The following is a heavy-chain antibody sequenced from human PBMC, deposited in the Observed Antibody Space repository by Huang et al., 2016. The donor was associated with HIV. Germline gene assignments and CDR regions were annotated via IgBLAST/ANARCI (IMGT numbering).Heavy chain of an antibody. CDR2: ITPSGGST. CDR1: GYTFTSNH. Sequence: QVQLVQSGAEVKKPGASVRISCKASGYTFTSNHINWGRRVPGQGLELMGKITPSGGSTDDAQKFQDRITMNRDRATRTVYLELRSLTSDDTAIYYCARVGSGWSLLGDALDFWGRGTMVTVSS. J-gene: IGHJ3*01. CDR3: ARVGSGWSLLGDALDF. D-gene: IGHD6-19*01. V-gene: IGHV1-46*01.